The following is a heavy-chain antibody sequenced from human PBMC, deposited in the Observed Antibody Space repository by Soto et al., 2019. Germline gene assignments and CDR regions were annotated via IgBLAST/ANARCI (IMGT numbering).Heavy chain of an antibody. CDR2: IWYDGSNK. CDR1: GFTFSSYG. J-gene: IGHJ3*02. CDR3: ARELYYYDSSGYPGDGFDI. D-gene: IGHD3-22*01. V-gene: IGHV3-33*01. Sequence: GGSLRLSCAASGFTFSSYGMHWVRQAPGKGLEWVAVIWYDGSNKYYADSVKGRFTISRDNSKNTLYLQMNSLRAEDTAVYYCARELYYYDSSGYPGDGFDIWGQGTMVTVSS.